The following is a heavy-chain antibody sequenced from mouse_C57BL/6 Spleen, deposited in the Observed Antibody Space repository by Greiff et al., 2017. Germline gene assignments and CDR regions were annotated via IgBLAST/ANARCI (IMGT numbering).Heavy chain of an antibody. Sequence: EVQGVESGGGLVKPGGSLKLSCAASGFTFSDYGMHWVRQAPVKGLEWVAYISRGSSTIYYADTVKGRVTISRDNAKNTLFLQMTSLGSEDTAMYYCAILGRDLDYWGQGTTLTVSS. D-gene: IGHD4-1*01. CDR1: GFTFSDYG. CDR2: ISRGSSTI. J-gene: IGHJ2*01. CDR3: AILGRDLDY. V-gene: IGHV5-17*01.